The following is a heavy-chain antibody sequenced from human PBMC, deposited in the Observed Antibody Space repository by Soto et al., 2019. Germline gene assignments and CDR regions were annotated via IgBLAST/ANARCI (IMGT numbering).Heavy chain of an antibody. CDR1: GYTLTELS. D-gene: IGHD2-2*01. Sequence: GASVKVSCKVSGYTLTELSMHWVRQAPGKGLEWMGGFDPEDGETIYAQKFQGRVTMTEDTSTDTAYMELSSLRSEDTAVYYCATVRRDVVPTLVVNRFFGYFDYWGQGTLVTVSS. CDR2: FDPEDGET. V-gene: IGHV1-24*01. J-gene: IGHJ4*02. CDR3: ATVRRDVVPTLVVNRFFGYFDY.